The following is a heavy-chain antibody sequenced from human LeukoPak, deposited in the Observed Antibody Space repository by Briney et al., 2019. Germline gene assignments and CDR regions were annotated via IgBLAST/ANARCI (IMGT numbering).Heavy chain of an antibody. CDR1: GYTFTGYY. CDR3: ARVFVYGDYYAAFDI. D-gene: IGHD4-17*01. Sequence: ASVKVSCKASGYTFTGYYMHWVRQAPGQGLEWMGWINPNSGGTNYAQKFQGRVTMTRDTSISTVYMELSRLRSDDTAVYYCARVFVYGDYYAAFDIWGQGTMVTVSS. J-gene: IGHJ3*02. V-gene: IGHV1-2*02. CDR2: INPNSGGT.